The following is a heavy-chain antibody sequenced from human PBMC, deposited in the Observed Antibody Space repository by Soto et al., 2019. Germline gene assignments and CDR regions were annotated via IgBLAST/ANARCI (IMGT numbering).Heavy chain of an antibody. CDR1: GFKFSTYG. CDR2: ISYDGNNK. V-gene: IGHV3-30*18. CDR3: AKGLVGYVFGVQDYYFGMDV. J-gene: IGHJ6*02. Sequence: QVPLVESGGGVVQPGRSLRLSCGASGFKFSTYGMHWVRQAPGKGLEWVAVISYDGNNKDYADSVKGRFTISRDNSKNTSYRQMNSLRAEDTAVYYCAKGLVGYVFGVQDYYFGMDVWGQGTTVAVSS. D-gene: IGHD1-26*01.